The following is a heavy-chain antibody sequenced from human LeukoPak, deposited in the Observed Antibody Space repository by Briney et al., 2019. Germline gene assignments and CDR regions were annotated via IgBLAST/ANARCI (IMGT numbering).Heavy chain of an antibody. CDR1: GFTFSNTW. Sequence: GGSLRLSCAASGFTFSNTWMSWVRQAPGKGLEWVGRIKSETDGGTTDYAAPVKGRFTISRDDSKNTLYLQMNSLKTEDTAVYYCTAQGITISDYWGQGTLVTVSS. V-gene: IGHV3-15*01. CDR3: TAQGITISDY. CDR2: IKSETDGGTT. J-gene: IGHJ4*02. D-gene: IGHD3-9*01.